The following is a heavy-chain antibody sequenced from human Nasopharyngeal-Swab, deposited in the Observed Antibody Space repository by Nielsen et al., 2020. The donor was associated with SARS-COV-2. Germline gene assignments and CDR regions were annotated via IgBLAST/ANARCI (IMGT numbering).Heavy chain of an antibody. J-gene: IGHJ6*02. V-gene: IGHV1-69*04. Sequence: SVKVSCKASGGTFSSYAISWVRQAPGQELEWMGRIIPILGIANYAQKFQGRVTITADKSTSTAYMELSSLRSEDTAVYYCARMIVVVPAAHDDYYYYYGMDVWGQGTTVTVSS. CDR1: GGTFSSYA. CDR2: IIPILGIA. D-gene: IGHD2-2*01. CDR3: ARMIVVVPAAHDDYYYYYGMDV.